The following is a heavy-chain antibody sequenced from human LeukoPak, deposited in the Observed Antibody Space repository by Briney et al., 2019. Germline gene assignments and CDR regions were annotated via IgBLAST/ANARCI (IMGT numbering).Heavy chain of an antibody. Sequence: GGSLRLSCAASGFTFSRYEMNWVRQAPGKGLEWVSYISRSGDTIYFADSVKGRFTISRDNAQSSLYLQMNSLRAEDTAVYYCARDPYSSSWSYGMDVWGQGTAVTVSS. V-gene: IGHV3-48*03. CDR1: GFTFSRYE. D-gene: IGHD6-13*01. CDR2: ISRSGDTI. CDR3: ARDPYSSSWSYGMDV. J-gene: IGHJ6*02.